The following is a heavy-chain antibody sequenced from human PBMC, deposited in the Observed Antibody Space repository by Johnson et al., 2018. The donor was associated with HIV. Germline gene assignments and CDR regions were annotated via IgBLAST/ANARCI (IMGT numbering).Heavy chain of an antibody. CDR3: ATGGGPAYEI. D-gene: IGHD3-10*01. CDR1: GFTFDDYA. V-gene: IGHV3-9*01. J-gene: IGHJ3*02. Sequence: EVQLVESGGGLVQPGRSLRLSCAASGFTFDDYAMHWVRQAPGKGLEWVSGISWNSGSIGYVDSVKGRFTISRDNAKDSLYLQMNSLRAEDTAVYYCATGGGPAYEIWGQGTMVTVSS. CDR2: ISWNSGSI.